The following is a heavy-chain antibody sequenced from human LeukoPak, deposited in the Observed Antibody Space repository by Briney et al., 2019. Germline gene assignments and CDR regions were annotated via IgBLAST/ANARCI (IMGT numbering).Heavy chain of an antibody. CDR2: VSNSGSNI. D-gene: IGHD5-18*01. CDR3: ARDPGYTGRFDY. CDR1: GFTFSDYY. J-gene: IGHJ4*02. V-gene: IGHV3-11*04. Sequence: GGSLRLSCAASGFTFSDYYMSGIRQAPGKGLEWISYVSNSGSNIYYADSVKGRFTISRDNAKNSLYLQMNSLRDEDTAVYYCARDPGYTGRFDYWGQGTLVTVSP.